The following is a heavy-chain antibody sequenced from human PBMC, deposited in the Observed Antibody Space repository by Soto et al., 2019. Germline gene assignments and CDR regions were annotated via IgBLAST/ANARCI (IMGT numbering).Heavy chain of an antibody. CDR3: AREQLGNYDILTGYSGAFDI. J-gene: IGHJ3*02. CDR1: GFTVSSNY. D-gene: IGHD3-9*01. Sequence: GGSLRLSCAASGFTVSSNYMSWVRQAPGKGLEWVSVIYSGGSTYYADSVKGRFTISRHNSKNTLYLQMNSLRAEDTAVYYCAREQLGNYDILTGYSGAFDIWGQGTMVTVSS. V-gene: IGHV3-66*01. CDR2: IYSGGST.